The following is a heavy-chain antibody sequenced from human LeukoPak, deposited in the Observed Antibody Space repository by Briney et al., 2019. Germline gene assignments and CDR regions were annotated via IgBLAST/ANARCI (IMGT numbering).Heavy chain of an antibody. J-gene: IGHJ4*02. CDR2: IYYSGST. CDR3: ARGGRDGYLFDF. V-gene: IGHV4-30-4*01. D-gene: IGHD5-24*01. Sequence: SETLSLTCTVSGGSISSGDYYWSWIRQPPGKGLEWIGYIYYSGSTYYTPSLKSRVAISIDTPKNQFSLKLSSVTAADTAVYYCARGGRDGYLFDFWGQGTLVTVSS. CDR1: GGSISSGDYY.